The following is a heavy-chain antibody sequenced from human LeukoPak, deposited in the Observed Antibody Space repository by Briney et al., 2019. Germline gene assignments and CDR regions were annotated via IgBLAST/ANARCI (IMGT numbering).Heavy chain of an antibody. Sequence: SQTLCLTCTVSGGSISSGSYYWSWIRQSAGKGLEWIGRIYTSGSTNSNPSLKSRVTISLDTSKNQFSLKLSSVTAADTAVYYCARWVRQNDYGDYRWFDPWGQGTLVTVSS. J-gene: IGHJ5*02. CDR1: GGSISSGSYY. CDR3: ARWVRQNDYGDYRWFDP. V-gene: IGHV4-61*02. CDR2: IYTSGST. D-gene: IGHD4-17*01.